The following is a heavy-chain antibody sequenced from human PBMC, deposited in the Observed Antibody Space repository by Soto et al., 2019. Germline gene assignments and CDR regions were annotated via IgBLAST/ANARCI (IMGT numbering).Heavy chain of an antibody. V-gene: IGHV3-30*18. CDR2: ISYDGSNK. J-gene: IGHJ4*02. CDR1: GFTFSSYG. Sequence: GGSLRLSCAASGFTFSSYGIHWVRQAPGKGLEWVAVISYDGSNKYYADSVKGRFTISRDNSKNTLYLQMDSLRAEDTAVYYCAKDSGDFWSGYYPPGLYFDYWGQGTLVTVSS. CDR3: AKDSGDFWSGYYPPGLYFDY. D-gene: IGHD3-3*01.